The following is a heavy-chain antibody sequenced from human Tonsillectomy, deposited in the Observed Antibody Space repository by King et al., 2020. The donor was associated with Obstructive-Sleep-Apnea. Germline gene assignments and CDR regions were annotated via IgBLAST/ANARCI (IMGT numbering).Heavy chain of an antibody. J-gene: IGHJ4*02. Sequence: VQLQESGPGLVKPSVTLSLTCAVSGGSISSDNWWHWVRQPPGKGLEWIGEIFHTGSTNYNPSLKSRVTISMDKSKNHFSLKLISVTAADTAVYYCARGGGYFFDYWGQGALFTVSS. CDR2: IFHTGST. CDR1: GGSISSDNW. CDR3: ARGGGYFFDY. D-gene: IGHD3-16*01. V-gene: IGHV4-4*02.